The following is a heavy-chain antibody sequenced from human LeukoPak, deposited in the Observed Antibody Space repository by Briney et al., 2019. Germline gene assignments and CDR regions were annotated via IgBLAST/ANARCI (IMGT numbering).Heavy chain of an antibody. CDR2: IRYDESNK. CDR1: EVTFNNYW. CDR3: AKGNYNPFFDY. Sequence: GGSLRLSCVASEVTFNNYWMSWVRQAPGKGLEWVAFIRYDESNKLYADSVRGRFTISRDNSKNTLFLQMNSLRAEDTAVFYCAKGNYNPFFDYWGQGTLVTVSS. J-gene: IGHJ4*02. V-gene: IGHV3-30*02. D-gene: IGHD1-7*01.